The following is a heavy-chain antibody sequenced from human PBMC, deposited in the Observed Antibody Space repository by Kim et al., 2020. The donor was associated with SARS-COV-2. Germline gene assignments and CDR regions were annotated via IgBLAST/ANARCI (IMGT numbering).Heavy chain of an antibody. Sequence: GGSLRLSCAASGFTFSSYSMNWVRQAPGKGLEWVSSISSSSSYIYYADSVKGRFTISRDNAKNSLYLQMNSLRAEDTAVYYCARGGRLWSHFDYWGQGTLVTVSS. CDR2: ISSSSSYI. J-gene: IGHJ4*02. CDR3: ARGGRLWSHFDY. V-gene: IGHV3-21*01. CDR1: GFTFSSYS. D-gene: IGHD3-3*01.